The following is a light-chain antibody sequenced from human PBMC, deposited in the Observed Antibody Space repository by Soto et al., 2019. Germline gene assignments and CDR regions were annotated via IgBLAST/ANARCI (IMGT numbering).Light chain of an antibody. CDR1: QGIIDY. J-gene: IGKJ1*01. CDR2: AAS. CDR3: QKYDSAPQT. V-gene: IGKV1-27*01. Sequence: DIQMTQSPSSLSASVGDTVTITCRAXQGIIDYLAWYQQRPGKVPTLLIYAASTLQTGVPSRFSGSGAGTDFTLTISSRQPEDAATYYCQKYDSAPQTFGPGTKVEIK.